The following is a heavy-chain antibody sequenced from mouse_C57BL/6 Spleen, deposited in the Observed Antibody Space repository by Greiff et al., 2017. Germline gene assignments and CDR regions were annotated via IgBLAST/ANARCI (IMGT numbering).Heavy chain of an antibody. D-gene: IGHD2-5*01. J-gene: IGHJ2*01. V-gene: IGHV14-4*01. Sequence: EVQLQQSGAELVRPGASVKLSCTASGFNIKDDYMHWVKQRPEQGLEWIGWIVPENGDTEYASKFQGKATITADTSSNTAYLQLSSLTSEDTAVYSSSSYSNYEGYWGQGTTLTVSS. CDR2: IVPENGDT. CDR3: SSYSNYEGY. CDR1: GFNIKDDY.